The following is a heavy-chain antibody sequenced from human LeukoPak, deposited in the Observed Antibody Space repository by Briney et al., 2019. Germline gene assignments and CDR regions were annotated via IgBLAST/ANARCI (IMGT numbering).Heavy chain of an antibody. V-gene: IGHV1-2*02. J-gene: IGHJ4*02. D-gene: IGHD3-16*02. Sequence: ASVKVSCKASGYTFTGYYMHWVRQAPGQGLEWMGWINPNSGGTNYAQKFQGRVTISVDTSKNQFSLKLSSVTAADTAVYYCARGTLLSWFDYWGQGTLVTVSS. CDR2: INPNSGGT. CDR1: GYTFTGYY. CDR3: ARGTLLSWFDY.